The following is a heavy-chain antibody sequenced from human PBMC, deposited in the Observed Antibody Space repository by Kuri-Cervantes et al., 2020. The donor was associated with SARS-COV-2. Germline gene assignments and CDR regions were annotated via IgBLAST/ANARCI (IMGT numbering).Heavy chain of an antibody. Sequence: GESLKISCVASTFTFSRCSMIRVRQAPGQGLEWSSCISSGSGSKYHAGSVKGRFTIYRDNAKNSLYLQMNSLRAEDTAVYYCARDRGGFGELSYYMDVWGKGTTVTVSS. V-gene: IGHV3-48*04. J-gene: IGHJ6*03. CDR3: ARDRGGFGELSYYMDV. D-gene: IGHD3-10*01. CDR1: TFTFSRCS. CDR2: ISSGSGSK.